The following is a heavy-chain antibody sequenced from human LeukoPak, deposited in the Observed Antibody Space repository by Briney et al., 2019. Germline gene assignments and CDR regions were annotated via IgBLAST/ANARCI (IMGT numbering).Heavy chain of an antibody. CDR3: AKESQYYDFWSGYRYNWFDP. CDR1: GFTFADYA. CDR2: ISWNSGSI. D-gene: IGHD3-3*01. Sequence: GGSLRLSCAASGFTFADYAMHWVRQAPGKGLEWVSGISWNSGSIGYADSVKGRFTISRDNAKNSLYLQMNSLRAEDTALYYCAKESQYYDFWSGYRYNWFDPWGQGTLVTVSS. J-gene: IGHJ5*02. V-gene: IGHV3-9*01.